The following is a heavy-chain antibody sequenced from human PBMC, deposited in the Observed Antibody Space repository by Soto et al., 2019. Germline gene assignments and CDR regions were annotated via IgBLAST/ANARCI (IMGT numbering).Heavy chain of an antibody. J-gene: IGHJ6*03. D-gene: IGHD5-12*01. V-gene: IGHV1-18*01. CDR3: ARVKGSGLRFSSYYMDV. Sequence: VSVKVSCKASGYTFTSYGISWVRQAPGQGLEWMGWISAYNGNTNYAQKLQGRVTMTTDTSTSTAYMELRSLRSDDTAVYYCARVKGSGLRFSSYYMDVWGKGTTVTVSS. CDR1: GYTFTSYG. CDR2: ISAYNGNT.